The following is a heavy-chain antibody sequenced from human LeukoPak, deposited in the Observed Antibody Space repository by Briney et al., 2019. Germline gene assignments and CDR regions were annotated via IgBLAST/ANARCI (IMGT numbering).Heavy chain of an antibody. V-gene: IGHV4-59*01. CDR1: GGSISSYY. Sequence: SETLSLTCTVSGGSISSYYWSWIRQPPGKGLEWIGYIYYSGSTNYNPSLKSRVTISVDTSKNQFSLKLSSVTAADTAVYYCARTRSGADAFVIWGQGTMVTVSS. D-gene: IGHD3-3*01. CDR2: IYYSGST. J-gene: IGHJ3*02. CDR3: ARTRSGADAFVI.